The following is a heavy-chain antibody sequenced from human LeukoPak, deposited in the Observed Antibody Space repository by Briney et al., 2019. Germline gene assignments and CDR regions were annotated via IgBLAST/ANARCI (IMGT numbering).Heavy chain of an antibody. D-gene: IGHD6-19*01. J-gene: IGHJ5*02. CDR1: GDSISSGGFY. Sequence: SETLSLTCTVSGDSISSGGFYWSWIRPYPGKGLEWIGYIYYSGSTYFNPSLKSRVLISIDTSKNQFSLKMCSMTAADTAVYYCARVYTSAWSDSNWFDPWGQGTLVTVSS. CDR3: ARVYTSAWSDSNWFDP. CDR2: IYYSGST. V-gene: IGHV4-31*03.